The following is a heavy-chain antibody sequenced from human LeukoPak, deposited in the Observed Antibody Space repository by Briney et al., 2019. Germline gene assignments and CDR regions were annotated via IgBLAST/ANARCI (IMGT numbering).Heavy chain of an antibody. CDR1: GGSIRYYY. V-gene: IGHV4-59*01. CDR2: IYYNGST. Sequence: SSETLSLTCTVSGGSIRYYYWSWIRQSPGKGLEWIGYIYYNGSTNYNPSLKSRVTISVDVSKNQFSLKMSSVTAADTAVYYCARKGGLFDYWGQGRLVTVSS. CDR3: ARKGGLFDY. J-gene: IGHJ4*02. D-gene: IGHD2-15*01.